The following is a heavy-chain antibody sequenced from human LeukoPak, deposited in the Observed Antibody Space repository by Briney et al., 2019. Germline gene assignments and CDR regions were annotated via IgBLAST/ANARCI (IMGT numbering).Heavy chain of an antibody. CDR1: GFTFRDYV. CDR2: MSSDGSTI. CDR3: AREVIRPYFDY. D-gene: IGHD2-21*01. J-gene: IGHJ4*02. Sequence: GGSLRLSCAASGFTFRDYVIHWVRQAPSEGLEWVAVMSSDGSTIYYADSVKGRFTISRDNFEYTLYLQMNSLRTEDSAVYYCAREVIRPYFDYWGQGTLVTVSS. V-gene: IGHV3-30*04.